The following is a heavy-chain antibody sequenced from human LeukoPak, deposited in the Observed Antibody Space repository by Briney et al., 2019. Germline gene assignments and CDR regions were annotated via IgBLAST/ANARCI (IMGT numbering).Heavy chain of an antibody. D-gene: IGHD5-18*01. J-gene: IGHJ4*02. CDR3: AKDAYSYGPGYFDN. Sequence: GGSLRLSCAASGFTFSSYSMNWVRQAPGKGLEWVSYISSSSSTIYYADSVKGRFTISRDNAKNSLYLQMNSLRAEDTAVFYCAKDAYSYGPGYFDNWGQGTLVTVSS. V-gene: IGHV3-48*04. CDR1: GFTFSSYS. CDR2: ISSSSSTI.